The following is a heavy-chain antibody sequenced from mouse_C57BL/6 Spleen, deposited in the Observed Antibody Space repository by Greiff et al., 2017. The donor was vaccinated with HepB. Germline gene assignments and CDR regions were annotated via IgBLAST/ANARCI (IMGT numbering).Heavy chain of an antibody. CDR3: ARGGPYYGNYRYAMDY. CDR2: INPNNGGT. CDR1: GYTFTDYY. V-gene: IGHV1-26*01. D-gene: IGHD2-10*01. J-gene: IGHJ4*01. Sequence: EVQLQQSGPELVKPGVSVKISCKASGYTFTDYYMNWVKQSHGKSLEWIGDINPNNGGTSYNQKFKGKATLTVDKSSSTAYMELRSLTSEDSAVYYCARGGPYYGNYRYAMDYWGQGTSVTVSS.